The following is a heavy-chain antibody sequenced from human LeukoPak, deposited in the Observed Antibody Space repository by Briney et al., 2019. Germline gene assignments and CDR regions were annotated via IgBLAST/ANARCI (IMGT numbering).Heavy chain of an antibody. V-gene: IGHV4-59*01. Sequence: SETLSLTCTVPGGSISSYYWSWIRQPPGKGLEWIGYIYDSGSTNYNPSLKSRVTISVDTSKNQFSLKLSSVTAADTAVYYCARDQGIVGATSYYYYYMDVWGKGTTVTVSS. CDR3: ARDQGIVGATSYYYYYMDV. J-gene: IGHJ6*03. D-gene: IGHD1-26*01. CDR1: GGSISSYY. CDR2: IYDSGST.